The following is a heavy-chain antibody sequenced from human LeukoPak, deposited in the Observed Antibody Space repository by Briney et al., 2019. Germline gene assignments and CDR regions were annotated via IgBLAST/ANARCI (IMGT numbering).Heavy chain of an antibody. D-gene: IGHD2-21*02. CDR2: IFSSGST. Sequence: SETLSLTCTVSGGSISNHYWTWIRQPPGKGLEWIGYIFSSGSTTHNPSPKSRLTISVDTSKNQFSLKLSSVTAADTAVYFCARWPMTDLTFDVWGQGTMVTVSS. V-gene: IGHV4-59*11. CDR3: ARWPMTDLTFDV. J-gene: IGHJ3*01. CDR1: GGSISNHY.